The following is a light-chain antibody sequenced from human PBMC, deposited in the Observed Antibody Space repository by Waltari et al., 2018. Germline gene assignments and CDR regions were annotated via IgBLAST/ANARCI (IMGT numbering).Light chain of an antibody. CDR1: QSITRY. J-gene: IGKJ2*01. CDR3: QQSFNTPRT. Sequence: DIQMTQSPSSLSASVGDRVTITCRASQSITRYLNWYQQKPGKAPKLLLYTTSTLQSDIPSRFSGSGSGTDFTLTISSLQPEDFATYYCQQSFNTPRTFGQGTKLEIK. V-gene: IGKV1-39*01. CDR2: TTS.